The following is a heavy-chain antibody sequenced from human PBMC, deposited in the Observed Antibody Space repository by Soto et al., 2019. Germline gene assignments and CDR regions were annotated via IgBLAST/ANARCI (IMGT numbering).Heavy chain of an antibody. CDR3: AREPITMIVHKKSFDI. J-gene: IGHJ3*02. D-gene: IGHD3-22*01. V-gene: IGHV4-31*03. CDR1: GGSISSGGYY. Sequence: SETLSLTCTVSGGSISSGGYYWSWIRQHPGKGLEWIGYIYYSGSTYYNPSLKSRVTISVDTSKNQFSLKLSPVTAADTAVYYCAREPITMIVHKKSFDIWGQGTMVTVSS. CDR2: IYYSGST.